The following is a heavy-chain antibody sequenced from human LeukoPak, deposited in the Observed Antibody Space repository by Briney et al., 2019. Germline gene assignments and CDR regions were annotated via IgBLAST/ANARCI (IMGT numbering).Heavy chain of an antibody. CDR1: GFTFSNYG. J-gene: IGHJ4*02. V-gene: IGHV3-30*18. D-gene: IGHD6-13*01. CDR3: AKELTRGSSWYEDY. Sequence: GGSLRLSCAASGFTFSNYGMYWVRQAPGKGLEWVAVISYDGSAEYYADSVKGRFATYRDNSRNTLYLQMNSLRPEDTAVYYCAKELTRGSSWYEDYWGQGTLVTVSS. CDR2: ISYDGSAE.